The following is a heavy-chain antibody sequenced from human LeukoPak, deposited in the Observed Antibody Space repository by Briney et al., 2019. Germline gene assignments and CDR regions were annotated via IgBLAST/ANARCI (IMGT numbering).Heavy chain of an antibody. CDR2: IRYDGSNK. J-gene: IGHJ1*01. Sequence: PGGSLRLSCAASGFTFSSYGMHWVRQAPGKGLEWVAFIRYDGSNKYYADSVKGRFTISRDNSKNTLYLQMNSLRAEDTAVYYCAKDRQRLVRGYFQHWGQGTLVTVSS. D-gene: IGHD6-13*01. CDR1: GFTFSSYG. V-gene: IGHV3-30*02. CDR3: AKDRQRLVRGYFQH.